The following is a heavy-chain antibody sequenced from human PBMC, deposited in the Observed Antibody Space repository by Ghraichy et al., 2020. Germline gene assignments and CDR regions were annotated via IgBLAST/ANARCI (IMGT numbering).Heavy chain of an antibody. CDR3: ARDDSSGYSSFDY. Sequence: GGSLRLSCAASGFTFSSYGMHWVRQAPGKGLEWVAVIWYDGSDAYYADSVKGRFTISRDNSKNTLYLQMDSLRAEDTAVFYCARDDSSGYSSFDYWGQGTLVSVA. CDR1: GFTFSSYG. J-gene: IGHJ4*02. V-gene: IGHV3-33*01. D-gene: IGHD3-22*01. CDR2: IWYDGSDA.